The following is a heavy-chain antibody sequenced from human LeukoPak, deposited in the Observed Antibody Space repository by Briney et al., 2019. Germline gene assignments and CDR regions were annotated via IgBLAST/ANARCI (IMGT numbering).Heavy chain of an antibody. V-gene: IGHV4-34*01. CDR2: INHSGRT. Sequence: SETLSLTCAVYGGSFKGYYWSWIPQPPGKALEGIGEINHSGRTNYNTSLKSRVTISVDKSKDQFSLKLSSVTAGDTAVYDGARGGRRWLQLKSYFDYWGQGTLVTVSS. CDR1: GGSFKGYY. D-gene: IGHD5-24*01. CDR3: ARGGRRWLQLKSYFDY. J-gene: IGHJ4*02.